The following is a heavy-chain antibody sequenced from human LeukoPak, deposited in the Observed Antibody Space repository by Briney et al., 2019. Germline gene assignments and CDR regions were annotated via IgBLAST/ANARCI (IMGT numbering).Heavy chain of an antibody. V-gene: IGHV4-59*01. Sequence: SETLSLTCTVSGGSISSYYWSWIRQPPGKGLEWIGYIYYSGSTNYSPSLKSRVTISVDTSKNQFSLKLSSVTAADTAVYYCARADYSDHNFDYWGQGTLVTVSS. J-gene: IGHJ4*02. CDR1: GGSISSYY. D-gene: IGHD4-17*01. CDR3: ARADYSDHNFDY. CDR2: IYYSGST.